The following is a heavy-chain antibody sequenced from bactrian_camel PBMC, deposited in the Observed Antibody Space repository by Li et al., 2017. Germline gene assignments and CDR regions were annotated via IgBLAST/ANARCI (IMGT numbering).Heavy chain of an antibody. Sequence: VQLVESGGGLVRPGGSLRLSCAAPGFPFSSYAMSWVRQAPGKGLEWVSRINYGGGSTSYADSVKGRFTISRDNAKNTVLLQMNSLKPEDTAMYYCARDSDRWANLYEYQYWGQGTQVTVS. D-gene: IGHD1*01. CDR2: INYGGGST. CDR3: ARDSDRWANLYEYQY. V-gene: IGHV3S35*01. J-gene: IGHJ4*01. CDR1: GFPFSSYA.